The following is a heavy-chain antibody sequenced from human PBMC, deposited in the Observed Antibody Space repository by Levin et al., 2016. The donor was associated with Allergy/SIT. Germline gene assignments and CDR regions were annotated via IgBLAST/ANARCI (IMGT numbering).Heavy chain of an antibody. CDR2: INHSGGT. D-gene: IGHD5-24*01. Sequence: WIRQPPGKGLEWIGEINHSGGTNYNPSLKSRVIISVDTSKNHFSLRLSSVTAADTGVYYCARGRSKTGRLQREMVGYYYYGMDVWGQGTTVTVSS. V-gene: IGHV4-34*01. CDR3: ARGRSKTGRLQREMVGYYYYGMDV. J-gene: IGHJ6*02.